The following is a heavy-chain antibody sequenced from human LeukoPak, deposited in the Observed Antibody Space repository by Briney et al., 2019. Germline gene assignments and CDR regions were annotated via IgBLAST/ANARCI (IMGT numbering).Heavy chain of an antibody. CDR1: GDTFSSYD. Sequence: GASVKVSCKASGDTFSSYDISWVRQAPGQGLEWMGGIIPIFGTANYAQKFRGRVTITTDESTSTAYMELSSLRSEDTAVYYCARGPGVVVVPAATKYAFDSWGQGTMVTVSS. CDR3: ARGPGVVVVPAATKYAFDS. D-gene: IGHD2-2*01. J-gene: IGHJ3*02. V-gene: IGHV1-69*05. CDR2: IIPIFGTA.